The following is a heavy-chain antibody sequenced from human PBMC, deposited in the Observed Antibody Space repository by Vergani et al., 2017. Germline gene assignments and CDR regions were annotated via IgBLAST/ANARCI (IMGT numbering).Heavy chain of an antibody. J-gene: IGHJ5*02. D-gene: IGHD3-10*01. CDR1: GFTFSSYW. Sequence: EVQLVESGGGLVQPGGSLRLSCAASGFTFSSYWMSWVRQAPGKGLEWVANIKQDGSEKYYVDSVKGRFTISRDNAKNSLYLQMNSLRAEDTAVCYCARVGGSGSYGSWFDPWGQGTLVTVSS. CDR2: IKQDGSEK. CDR3: ARVGGSGSYGSWFDP. V-gene: IGHV3-7*03.